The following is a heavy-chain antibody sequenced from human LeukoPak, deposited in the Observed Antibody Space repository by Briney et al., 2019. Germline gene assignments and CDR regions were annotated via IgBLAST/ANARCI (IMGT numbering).Heavy chain of an antibody. D-gene: IGHD6-13*01. CDR1: GFTFSSYG. CDR3: ARESVAAAGPYYYYGMDV. Sequence: GGSLRLSCGASGFTFSSYGMHWVRQAPGKGLEWVAVISYDGSNKYYADSVKGRFTISRDNSKNTLYLQMNSLRAEDTAVYYCARESVAAAGPYYYYGMDVWGQGTTVTVSS. J-gene: IGHJ6*02. V-gene: IGHV3-30*03. CDR2: ISYDGSNK.